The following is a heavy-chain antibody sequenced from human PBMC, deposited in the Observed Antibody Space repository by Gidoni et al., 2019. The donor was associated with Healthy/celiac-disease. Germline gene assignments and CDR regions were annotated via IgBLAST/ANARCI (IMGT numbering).Heavy chain of an antibody. CDR1: GYTFTRYG. CDR3: ATSRKWRVATIIGAYGMDV. D-gene: IGHD5-12*01. Sequence: QVQLVQSGAEVKKPGASVKVSCKASGYTFTRYGLRWVRQAPGQGLEWMGWISAYNGNTNYAQKLQGRVTMTTDTSTGTAYMELRSLRSDDTAVYYCATSRKWRVATIIGAYGMDVWGQGTTVTVSS. V-gene: IGHV1-18*01. CDR2: ISAYNGNT. J-gene: IGHJ6*02.